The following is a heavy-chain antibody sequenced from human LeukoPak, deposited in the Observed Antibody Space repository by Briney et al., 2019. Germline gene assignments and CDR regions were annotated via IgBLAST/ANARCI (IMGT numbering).Heavy chain of an antibody. J-gene: IGHJ6*02. V-gene: IGHV1-8*01. D-gene: IGHD3-3*01. CDR3: AADRDFTSYYYYYGMDV. CDR1: GYTFTSYD. Sequence: ASVKVSCMASGYTFTSYDINWVRQATGQGLEWMGWMNPNSGNTGYAQKFQGRVTMTRNTSISTAYMELSSLRSEDTAVYYCAADRDFTSYYYYYGMDVWGQGTTVTVSS. CDR2: MNPNSGNT.